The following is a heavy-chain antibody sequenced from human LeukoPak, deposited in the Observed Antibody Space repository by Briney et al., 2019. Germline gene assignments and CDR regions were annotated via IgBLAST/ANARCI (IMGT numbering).Heavy chain of an antibody. D-gene: IGHD1-26*01. Sequence: PSETLSLTCTVSGASVSNYDWSWIRQPPGKGLEWIGYVYYSGRTNYNPSLESRVTISVDTSKNQFSLKLTSVTAADTAVYYCARDAGPGSYYFDYWGQGTLVTVSS. V-gene: IGHV4-59*02. J-gene: IGHJ4*02. CDR3: ARDAGPGSYYFDY. CDR2: VYYSGRT. CDR1: GASVSNYD.